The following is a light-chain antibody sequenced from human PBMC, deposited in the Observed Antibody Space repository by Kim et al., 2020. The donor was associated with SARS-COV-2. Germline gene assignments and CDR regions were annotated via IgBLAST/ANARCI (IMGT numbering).Light chain of an antibody. CDR1: STNSERTY. CDR3: AAWDVSLSGRV. V-gene: IGLV1-47*02. CDR2: GNS. Sequence: GQGVTRPCSGSSTNSERTYVFWYQQLPGTAPKLLIYGNSQRPSGVPDRFSGSMSGTSASLDISDLRSEDEADYYCAAWDVSLSGRVFGGGTKVTVL. J-gene: IGLJ3*02.